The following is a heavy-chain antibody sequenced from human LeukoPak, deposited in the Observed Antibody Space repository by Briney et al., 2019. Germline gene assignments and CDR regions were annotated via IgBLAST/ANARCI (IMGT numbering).Heavy chain of an antibody. CDR2: IIPIFGTA. CDR3: ARGVSSGSYYNDYYYYGMDV. V-gene: IGHV1-69*01. D-gene: IGHD3-10*02. Sequence: ASVKVSCKASGGTFSSYAISWVRQAPGLGLEWMGGIIPIFGTANYAQKFQGRVTITADESTSTAYMELSSLRSEDTAVYYCARGVSSGSYYNDYYYYGMDVWGQGTTVTVSS. CDR1: GGTFSSYA. J-gene: IGHJ6*02.